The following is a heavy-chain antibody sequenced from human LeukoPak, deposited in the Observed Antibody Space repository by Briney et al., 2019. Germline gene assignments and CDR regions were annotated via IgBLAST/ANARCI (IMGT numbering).Heavy chain of an antibody. CDR3: ARDGVYRSSAPDY. CDR2: IKQDGSQK. CDR1: RFTLSTYW. J-gene: IGHJ4*02. Sequence: GGSLRLSCAASRFTLSTYWMSWVRQAPGKGLEWVANIKQDGSQKYYMESVKGRFTNSRDNANNSLYLQRNSLRAEDTAVYCCARDGVYRSSAPDYWGQGTLVTVSS. V-gene: IGHV3-7*01. D-gene: IGHD2-8*01.